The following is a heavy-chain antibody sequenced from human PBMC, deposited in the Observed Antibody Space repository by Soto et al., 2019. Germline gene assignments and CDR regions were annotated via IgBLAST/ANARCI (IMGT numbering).Heavy chain of an antibody. V-gene: IGHV4-59*01. CDR3: AKYLRTQAEGFTLDY. CDR2: VYYTGST. J-gene: IGHJ4*02. D-gene: IGHD2-2*01. CDR1: GGSIDGFY. Sequence: PSEVLSVPCSVSGGSIDGFYWSWIRQPPGKGLEWIGYVYYTGSTTYNPSLESRVTMSVDTSKKQFSLKLSSVNSSDTAVYYCAKYLRTQAEGFTLDYWGQGTLVTVSS.